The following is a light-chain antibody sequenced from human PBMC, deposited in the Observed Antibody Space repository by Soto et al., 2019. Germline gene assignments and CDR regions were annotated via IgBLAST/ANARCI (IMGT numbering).Light chain of an antibody. Sequence: EIVLTQSPGTLSLSPGEGATLSCRASQSVSSSYLAWYQQKPGQAPRLLIYGASSRATGIPDRFSGGGSGTDFTLPISRLEPEDFAVYYCQQYDNSPWTFGQGTQVEIK. CDR2: GAS. CDR3: QQYDNSPWT. V-gene: IGKV3-20*01. CDR1: QSVSSSY. J-gene: IGKJ1*01.